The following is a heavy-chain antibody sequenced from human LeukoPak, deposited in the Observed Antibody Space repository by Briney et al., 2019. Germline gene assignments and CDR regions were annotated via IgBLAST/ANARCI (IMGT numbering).Heavy chain of an antibody. CDR1: GFSLRAYG. J-gene: IGHJ4*02. D-gene: IGHD3-9*01. Sequence: PGGSLRLSCAASGFSLRAYGVHWVRQAPGKGLEWVAVIWYDGTSKDYADSVKGRFTFSRDNSKNTLYLQMNSLTVEDTAVYYCARGGRSYYDILTGLLSLDYWGQGTLVTVSS. V-gene: IGHV3-33*01. CDR2: IWYDGTSK. CDR3: ARGGRSYYDILTGLLSLDY.